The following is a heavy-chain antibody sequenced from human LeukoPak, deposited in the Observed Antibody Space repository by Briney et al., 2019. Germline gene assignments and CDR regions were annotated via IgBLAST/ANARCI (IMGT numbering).Heavy chain of an antibody. V-gene: IGHV1-18*01. J-gene: IGHJ4*02. CDR2: ISAYNGNT. CDR3: ARLLREFESGSGYYFIDY. CDR1: GYTFTSYG. D-gene: IGHD3-22*01. Sequence: ASVKVSCKASGYTFTSYGISWVRQAPGQGLEWMGWISAYNGNTNYAQKLQGRVTMTTDTSTSTAYMELRSLRSDDTAVYYCARLLREFESGSGYYFIDYWGQGTLVTVSS.